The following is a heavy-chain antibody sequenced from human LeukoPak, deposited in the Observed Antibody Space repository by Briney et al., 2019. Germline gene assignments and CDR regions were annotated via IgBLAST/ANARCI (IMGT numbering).Heavy chain of an antibody. CDR2: ISSSGSTI. Sequence: GGSLRLSCAASGFTFSSYEMNWVRQAPGKGLEWVSYISSSGSTIYYADSVKGRFTISRDNAKNSLFLQMNSLRVEDTAVYYCAKLAKYSYGSETYYFFEHWGQGTPVTASS. V-gene: IGHV3-48*03. D-gene: IGHD3-10*01. J-gene: IGHJ4*02. CDR1: GFTFSSYE. CDR3: AKLAKYSYGSETYYFFEH.